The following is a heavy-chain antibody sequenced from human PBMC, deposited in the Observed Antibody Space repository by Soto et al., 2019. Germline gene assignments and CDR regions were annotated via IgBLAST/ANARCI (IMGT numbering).Heavy chain of an antibody. CDR2: ISYDGSNK. D-gene: IGHD6-13*01. CDR1: GFTFSSYG. Sequence: GGSLRLSCAASGFTFSSYGMHWVRQAPGKGLEWVAVISYDGSNKYYADSVKGRFTISRDNSKNTLYLQMNSLRAEDTAVYYCAKDVEALARVGGMDVWGQGTLLTVSS. V-gene: IGHV3-30*18. CDR3: AKDVEALARVGGMDV. J-gene: IGHJ4*02.